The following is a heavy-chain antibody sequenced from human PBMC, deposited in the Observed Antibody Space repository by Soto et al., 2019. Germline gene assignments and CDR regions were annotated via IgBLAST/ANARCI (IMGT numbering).Heavy chain of an antibody. CDR1: GGSISSYY. V-gene: IGHV4-59*01. D-gene: IGHD3-9*01. CDR3: ARAPRYYDILTGYYREVHFDY. CDR2: IYYSGST. Sequence: SETLSLTCTVSGGSISSYYWSWIRQPPGKGLEWIGYIYYSGSTNYNPSLKSRVTISVDTSKNQFSLRLSSVTAADTAVYYCARAPRYYDILTGYYREVHFDYWGQGTLVTVSS. J-gene: IGHJ4*02.